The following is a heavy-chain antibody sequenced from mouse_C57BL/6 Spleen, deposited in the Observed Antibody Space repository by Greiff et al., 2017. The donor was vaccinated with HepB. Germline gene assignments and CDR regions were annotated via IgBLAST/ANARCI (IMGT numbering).Heavy chain of an antibody. CDR1: GYTFTDYY. D-gene: IGHD2-2*01. Sequence: EVQLQQSGPELVKPGASVKISCKASGYTFTDYYMNWVKQSHGKSLEWIGDINPNNSGTSYNQKFKGKATLTVDKSSSTAYMELRSLTSEDSAVYCCARRRDYGYDGFAYWGQGTLVTVSA. J-gene: IGHJ3*01. CDR2: INPNNSGT. V-gene: IGHV1-26*01. CDR3: ARRRDYGYDGFAY.